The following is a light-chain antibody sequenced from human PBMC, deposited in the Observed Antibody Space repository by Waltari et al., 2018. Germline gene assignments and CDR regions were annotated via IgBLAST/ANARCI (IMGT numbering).Light chain of an antibody. CDR1: SGSVSTPSY. Sequence: QTVVTQEPSLSVSPGGTVTLTCALSSGSVSTPSYATWYRQTPGQPPLTLLYKANARSSGGPDRFSGSILGNKVALTITGAQADDESDYYCSLYMGSGIWVFGGGTKLTVL. CDR3: SLYMGSGIWV. J-gene: IGLJ3*02. V-gene: IGLV8-61*01. CDR2: KAN.